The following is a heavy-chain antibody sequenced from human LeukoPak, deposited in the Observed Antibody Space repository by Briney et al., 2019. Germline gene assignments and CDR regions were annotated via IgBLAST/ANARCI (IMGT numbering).Heavy chain of an antibody. CDR2: INQDGSEK. Sequence: GGSLRLSCGVSGFTFTNYWMSWVRHAPGNGLERVANINQDGSEKYYVDPVKGRFTISRDNAKKSLYLQMSSLRAGDTAVYYCAREGGKYDTSGHYQAYDAFDISGQGTVVTVSS. CDR1: GFTFTNYW. CDR3: AREGGKYDTSGHYQAYDAFDI. V-gene: IGHV3-7*03. J-gene: IGHJ3*02. D-gene: IGHD3-22*01.